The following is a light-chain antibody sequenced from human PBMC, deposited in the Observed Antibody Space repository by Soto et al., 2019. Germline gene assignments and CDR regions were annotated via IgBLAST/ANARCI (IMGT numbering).Light chain of an antibody. Sequence: EVVLTQSPATLSLSPGERATLSCRASQSIKTFLAWYQQKPGQAPRLLIYDASNRATAIPASFSGSGAGTDFTLTISSLEPEDLAVYYCQQRNNWPFTFGPGTKVDIK. CDR2: DAS. V-gene: IGKV3-11*01. CDR3: QQRNNWPFT. J-gene: IGKJ3*01. CDR1: QSIKTF.